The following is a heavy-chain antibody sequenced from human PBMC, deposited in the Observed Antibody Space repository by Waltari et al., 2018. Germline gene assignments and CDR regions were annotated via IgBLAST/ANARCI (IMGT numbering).Heavy chain of an antibody. CDR3: ARWSTVVSFWYFDI. J-gene: IGHJ2*01. CDR1: RGSISPYY. CDR2: IHHTGTV. D-gene: IGHD2-8*02. V-gene: IGHV4-59*01. Sequence: QVQLQESGPGLVRPSETLSLTCTVSRGSISPYYWSWIRQSPGKGLEWIGYIHHTGTVNYNPSLKSRATITLETTHNQFSLRLNSLTDADTAIYYCARWSTVVSFWYFDIWGRGIRVSVSS.